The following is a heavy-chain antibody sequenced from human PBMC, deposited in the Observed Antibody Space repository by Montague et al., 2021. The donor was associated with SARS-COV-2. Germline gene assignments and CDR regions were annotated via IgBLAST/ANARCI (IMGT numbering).Heavy chain of an antibody. CDR3: ARDQGGYSYNDY. CDR2: ISFDGTNK. Sequence: SLRLSCAASGFTFTSYAMHWVCQAPGKGLEWVAVISFDGTNKYYTDSVKGRFTISRDNSKNTLYLQMHSVRPEDTAVYYCARDQGGYSYNDYWGQGTLVTVSS. V-gene: IGHV3-30-3*01. CDR1: GFTFTSYA. J-gene: IGHJ4*02. D-gene: IGHD5-18*01.